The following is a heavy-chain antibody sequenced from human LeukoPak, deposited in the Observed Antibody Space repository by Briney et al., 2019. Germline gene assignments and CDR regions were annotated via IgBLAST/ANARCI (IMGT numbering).Heavy chain of an antibody. CDR3: ARVGHYDILTGYLEY. J-gene: IGHJ4*02. D-gene: IGHD3-9*01. CDR2: INPKSGGT. Sequence: ASVKVSCKASGYTFSGYYMHWVRQAPGQGLEWMGWINPKSGGTNEAQKFHDRVTMTRDTSIRTAYMEVSRLRSDDTAVYYCARVGHYDILTGYLEYWGQGTLVTVSS. V-gene: IGHV1-2*02. CDR1: GYTFSGYY.